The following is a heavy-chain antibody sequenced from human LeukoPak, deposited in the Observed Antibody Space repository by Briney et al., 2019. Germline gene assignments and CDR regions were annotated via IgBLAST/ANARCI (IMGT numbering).Heavy chain of an antibody. D-gene: IGHD5-18*01. CDR2: IYTSGST. CDR3: ARGIQLWSPYFDY. V-gene: IGHV4-61*02. Sequence: ASETLSLTCTVSGGSISSGGYYWSWIRQPAGKGLEWIGRIYTSGSTNYNPSLKSRVTMSVDTSKNQFSLKLSSVTAADTAVYYCARGIQLWSPYFDYWGQGTLVTVSS. J-gene: IGHJ4*02. CDR1: GGSISSGGYY.